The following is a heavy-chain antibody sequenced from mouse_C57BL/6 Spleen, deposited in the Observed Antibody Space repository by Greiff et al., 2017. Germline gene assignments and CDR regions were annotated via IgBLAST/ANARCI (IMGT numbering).Heavy chain of an antibody. V-gene: IGHV1-80*01. J-gene: IGHJ3*01. CDR1: GYAFSSYW. Sequence: VQLQQSGAELVKPGASVKISCKASGYAFSSYWMNWVKQRPGKGLEWIGQIYPGDGDTNYNGKFKGKATLTADKSSSTAYMQLSSLTSEDSAVYFCARHYYGSSPFAYWGQGTLGTVSA. CDR2: IYPGDGDT. D-gene: IGHD1-1*01. CDR3: ARHYYGSSPFAY.